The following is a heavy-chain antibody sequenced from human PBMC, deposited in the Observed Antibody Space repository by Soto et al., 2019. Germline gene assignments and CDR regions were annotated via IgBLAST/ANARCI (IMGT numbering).Heavy chain of an antibody. V-gene: IGHV3-30*18. CDR3: AKLMWTPMYAIRDGAFDI. CDR2: ISYDGSNK. CDR1: GFTFSSYG. Sequence: GGSLRLSCAASGFTFSSYGMHWVRQAPGKGLEWVAVISYDGSNKYYADSVKGRFTISRDNSKNTLYLQMNSLRAEDTAVYYCAKLMWTPMYAIRDGAFDIWGQGTMLTVSS. D-gene: IGHD2-8*01. J-gene: IGHJ3*02.